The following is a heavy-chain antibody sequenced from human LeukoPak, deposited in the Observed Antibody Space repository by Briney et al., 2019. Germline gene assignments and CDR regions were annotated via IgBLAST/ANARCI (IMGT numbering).Heavy chain of an antibody. J-gene: IGHJ4*02. CDR3: ARSGYYDLWSGYSHYFDY. CDR2: IYHSGST. Sequence: SETLSLTCAVSGYSISSGYYWGWIRQPPGKGLEWIGSIYHSGSTYYNPSLKSRVTISVDTSKNQFSLKLSSVTAADTAVYYCARSGYYDLWSGYSHYFDYWGQGTLVTVSS. D-gene: IGHD3-3*01. V-gene: IGHV4-38-2*01. CDR1: GYSISSGYY.